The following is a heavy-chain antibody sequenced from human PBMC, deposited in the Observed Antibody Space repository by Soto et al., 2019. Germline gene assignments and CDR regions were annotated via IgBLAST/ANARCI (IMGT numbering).Heavy chain of an antibody. D-gene: IGHD6-6*01. CDR2: IYHSRSN. J-gene: IGHJ3*02. Sequence: SETLSLTCAVSGGSISSGGYTWSWLRQPPGKRLEWIGYIYHSRSNYYNPSLKSRVTISVDRSKNQLSLKLSSVTAADTAVYYCARARDSSSSPGYAFDIWGQGTMVTISS. V-gene: IGHV4-30-2*01. CDR1: GGSISSGGYT. CDR3: ARARDSSSSPGYAFDI.